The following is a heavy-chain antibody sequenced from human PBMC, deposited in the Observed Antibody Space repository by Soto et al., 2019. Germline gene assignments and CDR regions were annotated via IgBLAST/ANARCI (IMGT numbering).Heavy chain of an antibody. CDR3: ARELRAFIAARYNWFDP. Sequence: QVQLQESGPGLVKPSQTLSLTCTVSGGSISSGDYYWSWIRQPPGKGLEWIGYIYYSGSTYYNPSLKSRVTISEDTSKNQFSLKMSSVTAADTAVYYCARELRAFIAARYNWFDPWGQGTLVTVSS. CDR2: IYYSGST. J-gene: IGHJ5*02. D-gene: IGHD6-6*01. V-gene: IGHV4-30-4*01. CDR1: GGSISSGDYY.